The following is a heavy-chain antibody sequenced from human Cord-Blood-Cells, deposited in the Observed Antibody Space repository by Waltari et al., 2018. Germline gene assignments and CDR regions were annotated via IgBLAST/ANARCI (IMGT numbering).Heavy chain of an antibody. Sequence: QVQLQQWGAGLLKPSETLSLTCAVYGGSFSGYYWSWIRQPPGEGLEWNGEINRSGSTTYNPALKSRVTISVDTSKNQFSLKLSSVTAADTAVYYCARDIGAGNGLGYWGQGTLVTVSS. CDR3: ARDIGAGNGLGY. V-gene: IGHV4-34*01. CDR2: INRSGST. J-gene: IGHJ4*02. D-gene: IGHD5-12*01. CDR1: GGSFSGYY.